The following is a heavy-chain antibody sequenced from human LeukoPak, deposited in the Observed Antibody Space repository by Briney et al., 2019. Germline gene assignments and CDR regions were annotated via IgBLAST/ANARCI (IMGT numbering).Heavy chain of an antibody. CDR2: IYTSGST. Sequence: SETLSLTCAVYGGSFSGYYWSWIRQPAGKGLEWIGRIYTSGSTNYNPPLKSRVTMSVDTSKNQFSLKLSSVTAADTAVYYCARDDSDYYYDSSGSRIMVAFDIWGQGTMVTVSS. CDR1: GGSFSGYY. D-gene: IGHD3-22*01. J-gene: IGHJ3*02. V-gene: IGHV4-59*10. CDR3: ARDDSDYYYDSSGSRIMVAFDI.